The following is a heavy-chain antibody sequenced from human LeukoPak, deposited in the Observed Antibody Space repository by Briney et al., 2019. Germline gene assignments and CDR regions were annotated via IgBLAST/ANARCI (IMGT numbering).Heavy chain of an antibody. D-gene: IGHD2-8*01. CDR2: IYYSGST. V-gene: IGHV4-39*01. CDR1: GGSISSSSYY. CDR3: ARVPQFNGLFDY. J-gene: IGHJ4*02. Sequence: SETLSLTCTVSGGSISSSSYYWGWIRQPPGKGLEWIGSIYYSGSTYYNPSLKSRVTISVDASKNQFSLKLSSVTAADTAVYYCARVPQFNGLFDYWGQGTLVTVSS.